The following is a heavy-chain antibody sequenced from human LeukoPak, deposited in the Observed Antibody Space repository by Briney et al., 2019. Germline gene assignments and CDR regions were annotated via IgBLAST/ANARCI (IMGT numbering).Heavy chain of an antibody. D-gene: IGHD3-10*01. CDR1: GFTVSSNY. CDR3: ARQAIMVYGMDV. CDR2: IYSGGST. Sequence: GGSLRLSCAASGFTVSSNYMSWVRQAPGKGLEWVSVIYSGGSTYYADSVKGRFTISRDNSKNTLYLQMYSLRAEDTAVYYCARQAIMVYGMDVWGQGTTVTVSS. J-gene: IGHJ6*02. V-gene: IGHV3-53*01.